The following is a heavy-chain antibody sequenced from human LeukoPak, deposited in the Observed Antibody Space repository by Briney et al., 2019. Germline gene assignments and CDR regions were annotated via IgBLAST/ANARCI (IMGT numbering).Heavy chain of an antibody. CDR1: GFTFSSYA. J-gene: IGHJ6*03. CDR3: ARVGSMDG. CDR2: ISYDGSNK. Sequence: PGRSLRLSCAASGFTFSSYAMHWVRQAPGRGLEWVAVISYDGSNKYYADSVKGRFTISRDNSKKALYLQMNSLRAEDTDVYYCARVGSMDGWGKGTTVTVSS. V-gene: IGHV3-30*01. D-gene: IGHD6-25*01.